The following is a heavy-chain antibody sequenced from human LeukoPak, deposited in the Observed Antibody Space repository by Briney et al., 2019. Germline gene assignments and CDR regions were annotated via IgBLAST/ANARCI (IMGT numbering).Heavy chain of an antibody. J-gene: IGHJ4*02. CDR3: AKGLSLGELNFDY. CDR1: GFTFSSYA. D-gene: IGHD1-26*01. Sequence: GGSLRLSCAASGFTFSSYAMSWVRQAPGKGLEWVSTISGSGGSTYYADSVKGRFTISRDNFKNTMYLQMNSLRAEDTAVYYCAKGLSLGELNFDYWGQGTLVTVSS. V-gene: IGHV3-23*01. CDR2: ISGSGGST.